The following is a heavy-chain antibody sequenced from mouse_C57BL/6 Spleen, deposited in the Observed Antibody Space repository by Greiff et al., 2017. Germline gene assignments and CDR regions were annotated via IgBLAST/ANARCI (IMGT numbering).Heavy chain of an antibody. CDR3: AKGYSNYVYWYFDV. D-gene: IGHD2-5*01. J-gene: IGHJ1*03. CDR2: IWRGGST. CDR1: GFSLTSYG. Sequence: QVQLKESGPGLVQPSQSLSITCTVSGFSLTSYGVHWVRQSPGKGLEWLGVIWRGGSTDYNAAFMSRLSLTKANSKSQVFLKMNSLQADDTAIYYCAKGYSNYVYWYFDVWGTGTTVTVSS. V-gene: IGHV2-5*01.